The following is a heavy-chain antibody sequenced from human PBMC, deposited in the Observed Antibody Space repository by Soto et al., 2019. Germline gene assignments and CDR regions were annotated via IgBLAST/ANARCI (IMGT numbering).Heavy chain of an antibody. Sequence: ASVKVSCKASGYTFTSYGIIWVLQAPGQGLEWMGWISAYNGNTNYAQKLQGRVTMTTDTSTSTAYMELRSLRSDDTAVYYCARARYYYDSRAFWFDPWGQGTLVTVSS. CDR2: ISAYNGNT. J-gene: IGHJ5*02. CDR1: GYTFTSYG. D-gene: IGHD3-22*01. V-gene: IGHV1-18*04. CDR3: ARARYYYDSRAFWFDP.